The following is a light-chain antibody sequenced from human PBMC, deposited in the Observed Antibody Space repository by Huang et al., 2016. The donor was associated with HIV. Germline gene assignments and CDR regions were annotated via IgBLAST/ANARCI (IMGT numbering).Light chain of an antibody. Sequence: EVVLTQSPATLSVSPGETATLSCRASQSISNNLAWYQQKPGQAPRLLIYGASTRAAGLPAGFSGSGAGTEFTLTISSLQSEDCAIYFCLQYDDWPPWTFGQGTKVEIK. CDR3: LQYDDWPPWT. CDR2: GAS. CDR1: QSISNN. J-gene: IGKJ1*01. V-gene: IGKV3-15*01.